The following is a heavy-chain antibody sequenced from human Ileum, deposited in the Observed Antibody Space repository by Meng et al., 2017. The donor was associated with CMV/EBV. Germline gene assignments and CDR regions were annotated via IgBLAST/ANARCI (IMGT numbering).Heavy chain of an antibody. CDR2: ISSSSTHI. V-gene: IGHV3-21*01. CDR1: GFTFSTYS. Sequence: GFTFSTYSMNWVRQAPGKGLEWVSSISSSSTHIYYADSVKGRFTISRDNAKNSLYLQMDSLRAEDTAVYYCARGPGYDFWSGYYAQYWGRGSLVTVSS. J-gene: IGHJ4*02. CDR3: ARGPGYDFWSGYYAQY. D-gene: IGHD3-3*01.